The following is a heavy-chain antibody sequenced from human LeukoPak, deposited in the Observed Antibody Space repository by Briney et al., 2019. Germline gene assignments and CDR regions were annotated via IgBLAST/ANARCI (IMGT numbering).Heavy chain of an antibody. CDR1: GFTFSSYS. V-gene: IGHV3-21*01. D-gene: IGHD1-26*01. CDR2: ISSSGSYI. CDR3: ARQDPRKVGGDAFDI. Sequence: GGSLRLSCAASGFTFSSYSMNWVRQAPGKGLEWVSSISSSGSYIYYADSVKGRFTISRDNAKNSLYLQMNSLRAEDTAVYYCARQDPRKVGGDAFDIWGQGTMVTVSS. J-gene: IGHJ3*02.